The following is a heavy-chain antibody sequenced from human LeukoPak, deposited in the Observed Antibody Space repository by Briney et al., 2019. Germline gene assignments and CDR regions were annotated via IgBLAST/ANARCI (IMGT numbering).Heavy chain of an antibody. CDR3: ARGYRHDAFDI. J-gene: IGHJ3*02. Sequence: GGSLRLPCSASGFTFTNYAIHWVRQAPGKGLEWVTVAWYDGSNKYYGGSVKGRFTISRDNSKNTLYLQMNSLRAEDTAVYYCARGYRHDAFDIWGQGTMVTVSS. V-gene: IGHV3-33*01. D-gene: IGHD1-26*01. CDR2: AWYDGSNK. CDR1: GFTFTNYA.